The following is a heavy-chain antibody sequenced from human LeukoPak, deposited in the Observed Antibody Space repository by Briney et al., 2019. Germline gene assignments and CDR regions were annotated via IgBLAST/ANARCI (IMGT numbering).Heavy chain of an antibody. CDR1: GGSISSYY. J-gene: IGHJ3*02. Sequence: SETLSLTCTASGGSISSYYRSWIRQPAGKGLEWIGRIYTNGSTTYNPSLKSRVITSVDNSKNKSSLKLSSVTAADTTAYYCAGERVGATVHDHFDIWGRGPMVTVSS. D-gene: IGHD1-26*01. CDR2: IYTNGST. CDR3: AGERVGATVHDHFDI. V-gene: IGHV4-4*07.